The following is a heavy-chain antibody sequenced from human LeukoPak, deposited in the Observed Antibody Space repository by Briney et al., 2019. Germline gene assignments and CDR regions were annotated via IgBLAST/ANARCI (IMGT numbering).Heavy chain of an antibody. CDR1: GFPFSNYW. D-gene: IGHD4-11*01. CDR2: IKQDGGTE. CDR3: VRESHYSVWLEY. Sequence: GGSLRLSCAASGFPFSNYWMSWVRQAPGKGLEWLANIKQDGGTEFYVDSVRGRFTISRDNAKNSLTLQLNNLRAEDTAMYYCVRESHYSVWLEYWGQGTLVTVSP. V-gene: IGHV3-7*03. J-gene: IGHJ4*02.